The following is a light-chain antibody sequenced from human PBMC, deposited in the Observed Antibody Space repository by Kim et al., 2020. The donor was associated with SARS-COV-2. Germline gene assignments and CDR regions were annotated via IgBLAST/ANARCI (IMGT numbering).Light chain of an antibody. Sequence: ALGQTVRITCQGDSLRSYYASWYQQKPGQAPVLVIYGKNNRPSGIPDRFSGSSSGNTASLTITGAQAEDKADYYGNSRDSSGNHLVFGGGTQLTVL. CDR1: SLRSYY. CDR2: GKN. V-gene: IGLV3-19*01. J-gene: IGLJ2*01. CDR3: NSRDSSGNHLV.